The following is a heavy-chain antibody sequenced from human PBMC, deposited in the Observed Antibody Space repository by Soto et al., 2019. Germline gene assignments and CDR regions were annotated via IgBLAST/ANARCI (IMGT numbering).Heavy chain of an antibody. D-gene: IGHD2-2*02. CDR2: VHHSGST. CDR3: ARACPIVVVPAAIRYYYYGMDV. CDR1: GGSMSSGGYS. J-gene: IGHJ6*02. V-gene: IGHV4-30-2*01. Sequence: PSETLSLTRAVCGGSMSSGGYSWSWIRQPPGKGLEWIGYVHHSGSTYYNPSLKSRGTISVDTSKNQFSLKLSSVTAADTAVYYCARACPIVVVPAAIRYYYYGMDVLGQGTTVTVSS.